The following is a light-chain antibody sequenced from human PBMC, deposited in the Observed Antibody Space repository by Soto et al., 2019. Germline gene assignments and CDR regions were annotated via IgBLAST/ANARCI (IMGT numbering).Light chain of an antibody. J-gene: IGKJ3*01. Sequence: EIVLTQSPGTLSLSPGERATLSCRASHSISSTFLAWYQQKPGQAPRLLIFVASNRATGIPDRFSGSGSGTDFTLTIRRLEPEDFALYYCQQYDTSPLFTFGPGTKVDIQ. CDR2: VAS. V-gene: IGKV3-20*01. CDR3: QQYDTSPLFT. CDR1: HSISSTF.